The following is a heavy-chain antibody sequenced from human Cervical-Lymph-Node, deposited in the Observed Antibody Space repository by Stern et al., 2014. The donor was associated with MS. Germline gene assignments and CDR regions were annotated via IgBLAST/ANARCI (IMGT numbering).Heavy chain of an antibody. D-gene: IGHD3-22*01. Sequence: EMQLVESGGGLVKPGGSLRLSCAASGFTFSSYSMNWVRQAPGKGLEWVSSISSSSSYIYYADSVKGRFTISRDNAKNSLYLQMNSLRAEDTAAYYCARDYHYYDSSGYYDDAFDIWGQGTMVTVSS. CDR3: ARDYHYYDSSGYYDDAFDI. CDR2: ISSSSSYI. CDR1: GFTFSSYS. J-gene: IGHJ3*02. V-gene: IGHV3-21*01.